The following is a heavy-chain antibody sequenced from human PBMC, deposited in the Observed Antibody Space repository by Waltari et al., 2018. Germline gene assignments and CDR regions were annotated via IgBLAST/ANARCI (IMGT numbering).Heavy chain of an antibody. D-gene: IGHD1-7*01. J-gene: IGHJ1*01. CDR2: IYSSGAV. CDR3: ANRGVGNYFKYFRL. Sequence: QVQLQESGPGLVKPTPTLSPTCTVSGEPLSHDVSRWTSWTWLRQSAGQGLEWIGHIYSSGAVDYNPSLRSRVTISLDTPKSHFTLKLTSVTAADTAVYYCANRGVGNYFKYFRLWSPGTLVTVSS. CDR1: GEPLSHDVSRWTS. V-gene: IGHV4-61*02.